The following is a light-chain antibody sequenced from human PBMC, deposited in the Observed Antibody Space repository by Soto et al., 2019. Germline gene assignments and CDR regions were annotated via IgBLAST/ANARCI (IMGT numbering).Light chain of an antibody. V-gene: IGKV3-20*01. CDR1: QSVSSNY. CDR3: QQYGDSPPT. J-gene: IGKJ1*01. CDR2: GAS. Sequence: EIVLAQSPGIVSLSPGERATLSCRASQSVSSNYLAWYQQKPGQAPRLLIFGASTRATGIPDRFSGSGSETDFTLTISRLEPEDFAVYHCQQYGDSPPTFGQGTKVDIK.